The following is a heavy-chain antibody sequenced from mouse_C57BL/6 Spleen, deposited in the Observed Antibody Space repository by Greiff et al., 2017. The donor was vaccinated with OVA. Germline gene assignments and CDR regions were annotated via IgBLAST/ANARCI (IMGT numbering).Heavy chain of an antibody. CDR3: ANYDYDDARFAY. Sequence: LVESGGGLVKPGGSLKLSCAASGFTFSSYTMSWVRQTPEKRLEWVATICGGGGNTYYPDSVKGRFTISRDNAKNTLYLQMSSLRSEDTALYYCANYDYDDARFAYWGQGTLVTVSA. CDR1: GFTFSSYT. V-gene: IGHV5-9*01. CDR2: ICGGGGNT. D-gene: IGHD2-4*01. J-gene: IGHJ3*01.